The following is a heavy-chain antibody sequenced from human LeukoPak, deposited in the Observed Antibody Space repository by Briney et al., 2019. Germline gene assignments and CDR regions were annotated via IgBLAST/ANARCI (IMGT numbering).Heavy chain of an antibody. CDR3: ARVRLGELYPVGDY. CDR1: GYIFTDYY. J-gene: IGHJ4*02. V-gene: IGHV1/OR15-1*01. D-gene: IGHD3-16*01. Sequence: ASVKVSCKASGYIFTDYYMHWVRQAPGQELGWMGRINPNSGGTNYAQKFQGRVTMTRDTSISTAYTELSSLRSEDTAVYYCARVRLGELYPVGDYWGQGTLVTVSS. CDR2: INPNSGGT.